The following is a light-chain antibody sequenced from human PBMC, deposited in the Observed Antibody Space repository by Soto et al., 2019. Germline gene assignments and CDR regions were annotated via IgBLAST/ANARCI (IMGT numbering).Light chain of an antibody. CDR3: QQYNNWPPWT. J-gene: IGKJ1*01. V-gene: IGKV3-15*01. CDR2: DAS. Sequence: ILMTQSPATLSVSPGERATLSCRSSQSVINNLAWYQQKPGQAPRLLIYDASTRATGIPARFSGSGSGTEFTLTISGLQSEDFAVYYCQQYNNWPPWTFGQGNKVELK. CDR1: QSVINN.